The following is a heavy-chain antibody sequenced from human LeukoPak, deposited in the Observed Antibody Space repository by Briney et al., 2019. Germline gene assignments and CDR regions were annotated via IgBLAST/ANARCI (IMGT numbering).Heavy chain of an antibody. CDR1: GYTFTDYY. Sequence: ASVKVSCKASGYTFTDYYMHWVRQAPGQGLEWMGWINPNSGGTNSAQKFQGRVTMTRDTSISTAYMELSRLRSDDTAVYYCARVSSSYYDSSAHDSHNPLDYWGQGTLVTVSS. J-gene: IGHJ4*02. CDR2: INPNSGGT. CDR3: ARVSSSYYDSSAHDSHNPLDY. D-gene: IGHD3-22*01. V-gene: IGHV1-2*02.